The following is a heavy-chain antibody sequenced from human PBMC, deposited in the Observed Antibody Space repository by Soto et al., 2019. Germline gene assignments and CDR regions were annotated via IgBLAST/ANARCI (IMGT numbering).Heavy chain of an antibody. Sequence: PGGSLRLSCAASGFTFSSYAMSWVRQAPGKGLEWVSAISGSGGSTYYADSVKGRFTISRDNSKNTLYLQMNSLRAEDTAVYYCAKDQPVLLWFGELSGSSRMDVWGQGTTVTVSS. CDR3: AKDQPVLLWFGELSGSSRMDV. D-gene: IGHD3-10*01. V-gene: IGHV3-23*01. CDR2: ISGSGGST. J-gene: IGHJ6*02. CDR1: GFTFSSYA.